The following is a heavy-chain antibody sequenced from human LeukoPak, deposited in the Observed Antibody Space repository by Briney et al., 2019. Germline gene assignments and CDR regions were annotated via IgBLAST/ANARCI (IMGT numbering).Heavy chain of an antibody. D-gene: IGHD3-3*02. CDR2: FDPEDGET. V-gene: IGHV1-24*01. J-gene: IGHJ4*02. CDR3: ATSVIRRITTSLGFDY. CDR1: GYTLIELS. Sequence: ASVKVSCKVSGYTLIELSMHWVRQAPGKGLEWMGGFDPEDGETIYAQKFQGRVTMTEDTSTDTAYMELSSLRSEDTAVYYCATSVIRRITTSLGFDYWGQGTLVTVSS.